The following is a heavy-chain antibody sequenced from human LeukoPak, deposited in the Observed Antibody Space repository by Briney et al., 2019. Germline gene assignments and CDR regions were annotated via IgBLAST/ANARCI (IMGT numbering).Heavy chain of an antibody. V-gene: IGHV4-39*01. CDR3: ARHNAGYNPHRYMDV. CDR1: GGSISSSSYY. CDR2: IYYSGST. Sequence: SETLSLTCSVSGGSISSSSYYWGWIRQPPGKGLEWIGSIYYSGSTYYNPSLKSRVTISVDTSKNHFPLKLSSVTAADTAVYYCARHNAGYNPHRYMDVWGKGTTVTVSS. J-gene: IGHJ6*03. D-gene: IGHD5-24*01.